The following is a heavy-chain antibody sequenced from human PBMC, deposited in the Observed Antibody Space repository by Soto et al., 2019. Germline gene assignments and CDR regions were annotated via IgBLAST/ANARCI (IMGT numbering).Heavy chain of an antibody. CDR1: GGNVSSSSYY. Sequence: SSETLSVPWTVSGGNVSSSSYYRGRVRQPPGKGLEWIGSVYYSGSTYYNPTHETPDTISVHKSKNQYSLKLMSWSAAATAVYYCGRLEGLSTISYYFDYWGEAALVTVSS. J-gene: IGHJ4*02. V-gene: IGHV4-39*01. CDR3: GRLEGLSTISYYFDY. D-gene: IGHD2-21*02. CDR2: VYYSGST.